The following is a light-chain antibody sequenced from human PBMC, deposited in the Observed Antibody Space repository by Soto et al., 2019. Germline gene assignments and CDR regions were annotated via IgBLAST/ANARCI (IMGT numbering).Light chain of an antibody. CDR1: QSVSSN. V-gene: IGKV3-15*01. Sequence: EVVMTQSPATLSVSPGESATLSCRASQSVSSNLAWYQQKPGQAPRLLIYSASTRATGIPARFSGSGSGTEFTLTISSLQSEDFAIYYCQQYNNWPPITFGQGTKLEIK. J-gene: IGKJ2*01. CDR3: QQYNNWPPIT. CDR2: SAS.